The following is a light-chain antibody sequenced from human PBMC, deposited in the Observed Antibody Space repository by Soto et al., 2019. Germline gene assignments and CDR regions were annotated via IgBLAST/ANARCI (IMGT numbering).Light chain of an antibody. CDR1: QSVSRY. CDR3: HQRSNWPPIT. Sequence: EIVLTQSPATLSLSPGERATLSCRASQSVSRYLAWYQQRPGQAPRLLIYDASNRATGIPAKFSGSGSGTDFTLTISNLEPEDFAVYYCHQRSNWPPITFGQGTRLEIK. V-gene: IGKV3-11*01. J-gene: IGKJ5*01. CDR2: DAS.